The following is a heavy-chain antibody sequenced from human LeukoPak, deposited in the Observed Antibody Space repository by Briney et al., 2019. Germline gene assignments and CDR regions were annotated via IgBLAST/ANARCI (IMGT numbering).Heavy chain of an antibody. Sequence: GGSLRLSCAASGFTFSSYGVHWVRQAPGKGLEWVAVISYDGSNKYYADSVKGRFTISRDNSKNTLYLQMNSLRAEDTAVYYCAKDGWENDYGDLYYFDYWAQGTLVTVSS. CDR2: ISYDGSNK. CDR3: AKDGWENDYGDLYYFDY. D-gene: IGHD4-17*01. V-gene: IGHV3-30*18. CDR1: GFTFSSYG. J-gene: IGHJ4*02.